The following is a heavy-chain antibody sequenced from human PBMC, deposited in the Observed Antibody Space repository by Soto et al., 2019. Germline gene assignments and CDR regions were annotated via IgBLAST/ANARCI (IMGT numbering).Heavy chain of an antibody. Sequence: ASVKVSCKASGYTFTSYYMHWVRQAPGQGLEWMGIINPSGGSTSYAQKFQGRVTMTRDTSTSTVYMELSSLRSEDTAVYYCARGPVFYGSGSYYNENNWFDPWGQGTLVTVSS. D-gene: IGHD3-10*01. V-gene: IGHV1-46*03. CDR2: INPSGGST. J-gene: IGHJ5*02. CDR1: GYTFTSYY. CDR3: ARGPVFYGSGSYYNENNWFDP.